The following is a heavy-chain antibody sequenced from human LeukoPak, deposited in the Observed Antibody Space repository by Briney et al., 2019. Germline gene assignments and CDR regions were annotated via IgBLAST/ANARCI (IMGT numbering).Heavy chain of an antibody. V-gene: IGHV3-23*01. Sequence: GGSLRLSCAASGFTFSSYAMSWVRQAPGKGLEWVAVISGSGDTTYYADSVKGRFTISGDNSRNTLSLQMKSLRAEDTAVYYCAKDPQYSGSWYDYFDYWGQGTLVTVSS. CDR3: AKDPQYSGSWYDYFDY. D-gene: IGHD6-13*01. CDR1: GFTFSSYA. CDR2: ISGSGDTT. J-gene: IGHJ4*02.